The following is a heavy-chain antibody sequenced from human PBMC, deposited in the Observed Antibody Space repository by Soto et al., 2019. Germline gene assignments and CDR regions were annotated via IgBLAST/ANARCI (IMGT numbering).Heavy chain of an antibody. CDR1: GFTFSSYA. Sequence: EVQLLESGGGLVQPGGSLRLSCAASGFTFSSYAMSWVRQTPGQGLEWVSGISGGGGNTYYADSVTGRFTISRDNSRNTLYRQMNSLRAADTAIYYCAKDRGAGGRFSGIAVAGIPSGGQGSLGTVSS. J-gene: IGHJ4*02. V-gene: IGHV3-23*01. D-gene: IGHD6-19*01. CDR3: AKDRGAGGRFSGIAVAGIPS. CDR2: ISGGGGNT.